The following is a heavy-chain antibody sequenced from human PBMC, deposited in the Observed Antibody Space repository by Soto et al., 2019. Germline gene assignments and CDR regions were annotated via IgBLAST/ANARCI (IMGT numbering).Heavy chain of an antibody. CDR3: ARAIGPTLFDY. Sequence: GGSLRLSCSASGFTFSSYDIHWVRQGPGKGLEWVSAIGTAGDTNYAGSVKGRFTISRENAKNSLYLQMNSLRAGDTAIYFCARAIGPTLFDYWGQGTLVTVSS. CDR2: IGTAGDT. D-gene: IGHD3-22*01. CDR1: GFTFSSYD. J-gene: IGHJ4*02. V-gene: IGHV3-13*04.